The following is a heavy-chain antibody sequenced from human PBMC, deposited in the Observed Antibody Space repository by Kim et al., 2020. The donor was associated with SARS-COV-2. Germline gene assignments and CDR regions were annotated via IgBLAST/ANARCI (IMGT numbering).Heavy chain of an antibody. Sequence: SVKVSCKASGGTFSSYAISWVRQAPGQGLEWMGGIIPIFGTANYAQKFQGRVTITADESTSTAYMELSSLRSEDTAVYYCARDDRGYCTNGVCLESSYYYYGMDVWGQGTTVTVSS. D-gene: IGHD2-8*01. CDR1: GGTFSSYA. CDR3: ARDDRGYCTNGVCLESSYYYYGMDV. J-gene: IGHJ6*02. CDR2: IIPIFGTA. V-gene: IGHV1-69*13.